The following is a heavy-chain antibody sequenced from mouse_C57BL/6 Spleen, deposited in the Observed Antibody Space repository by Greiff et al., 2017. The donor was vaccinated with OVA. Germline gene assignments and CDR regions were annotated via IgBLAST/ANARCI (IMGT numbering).Heavy chain of an antibody. D-gene: IGHD6-1*01. V-gene: IGHV1-39*01. CDR2: INPNYGTT. CDR1: GYSFTDYN. Sequence: VQLQQSGPELVKPGASVKISCKASGYSFTDYNMNWVKQSNGKSLEWIGVINPNYGTTSYNQKFKGKATLTVDQSSSTAYMQLNSLTSEDSAVYYCARYEGLSLAGGYWYFDVWGTGTTVTVSS. CDR3: ARYEGLSLAGGYWYFDV. J-gene: IGHJ1*03.